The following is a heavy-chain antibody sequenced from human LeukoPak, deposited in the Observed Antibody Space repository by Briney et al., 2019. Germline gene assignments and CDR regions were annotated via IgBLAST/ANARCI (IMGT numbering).Heavy chain of an antibody. CDR2: VLYDGSMK. CDR1: GFTFNDYS. J-gene: IGHJ4*02. Sequence: PGGSLRLSCATSGFTFNDYSMHWVRQAPGKGLEWVGVVLYDGSMKYYADSVKGRFTISRDNSKNTLYVQMNGLRGEDTAIYYCARDPRGPTGYDSSGRGTFDYWGQGTLVTVSS. V-gene: IGHV3-30*04. D-gene: IGHD3-22*01. CDR3: ARDPRGPTGYDSSGRGTFDY.